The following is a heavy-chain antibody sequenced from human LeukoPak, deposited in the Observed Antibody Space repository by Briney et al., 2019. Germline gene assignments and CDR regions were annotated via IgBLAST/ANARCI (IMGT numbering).Heavy chain of an antibody. CDR1: GYTFTSYD. Sequence: ASVKVSCKASGYTFTSYDINWVRQATGQGLEGMGWMNPNSGNTGYAQKFQGRVTMTRNTSISTAYMELSSRRSEDTAVYYCARGGGYYDSSGYHDYWGQGTLVTVSS. J-gene: IGHJ4*02. CDR2: MNPNSGNT. CDR3: ARGGGYYDSSGYHDY. D-gene: IGHD3-22*01. V-gene: IGHV1-8*01.